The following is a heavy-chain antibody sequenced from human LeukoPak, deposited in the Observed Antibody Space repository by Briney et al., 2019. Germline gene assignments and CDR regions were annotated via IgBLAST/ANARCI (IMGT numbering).Heavy chain of an antibody. V-gene: IGHV7-4-1*02. CDR2: INTNTGNP. CDR1: GYTFTSYA. D-gene: IGHD3-10*01. CDR3: ARNMVRGVILPYYYYYYYMAV. Sequence: ASVKVSCKASGYTFTSYAMNWVRQAPGQGLEWMGWINTNTGNPTYAQGFTGRFVFSLDTSVSTAYLQISSLKAEDTAVYYCARNMVRGVILPYYYYYYYMAVWGKGTTVTISS. J-gene: IGHJ6*03.